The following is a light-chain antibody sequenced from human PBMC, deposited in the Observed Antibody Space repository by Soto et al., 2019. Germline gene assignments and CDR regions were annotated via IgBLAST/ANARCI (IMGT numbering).Light chain of an antibody. J-gene: IGKJ5*01. V-gene: IGKV1-13*02. CDR2: DAY. CDR1: QSISSW. CDR3: QQYTGPPTT. Sequence: AIQLTQSPSSLSASVGDRVTITCRASQSISSWLAWYQQKPGKAPKLLIYDAYSLESGTPSRFSGRRSGTEFTLTIARLEPEDSAVYFCQQYTGPPTTFGQGTRLEIK.